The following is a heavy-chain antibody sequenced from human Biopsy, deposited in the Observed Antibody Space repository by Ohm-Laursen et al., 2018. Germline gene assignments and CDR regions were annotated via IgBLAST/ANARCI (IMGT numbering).Heavy chain of an antibody. CDR3: ARTPILIVSAGLVYRHRRHLQGMDV. CDR1: GFSLSARGMC. J-gene: IGHJ6*02. D-gene: IGHD6-13*01. CDR2: VDWDDYK. V-gene: IGHV2-70*11. Sequence: TQTLTLTFSFSGFSLSARGMCVSWIRQAPGKALEWLARVDWDDYKDYSASLQTKLSISKDPSNDQVVLTVNNVDPADTATYYCARTPILIVSAGLVYRHRRHLQGMDVWGQGIAATVS.